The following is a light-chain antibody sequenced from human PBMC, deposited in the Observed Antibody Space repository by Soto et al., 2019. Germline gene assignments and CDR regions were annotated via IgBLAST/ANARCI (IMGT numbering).Light chain of an antibody. Sequence: EIVLTQSPGTLSLSPGERATLSCRASQSVSSSYLAWYQQKPGQAPRLLIYGASSRATGIPDRFSGSGSGTDLTITISRLEPEDVAVYYCQQYGSAQTFGQGTKVEIK. CDR3: QQYGSAQT. CDR1: QSVSSSY. J-gene: IGKJ1*01. CDR2: GAS. V-gene: IGKV3-20*01.